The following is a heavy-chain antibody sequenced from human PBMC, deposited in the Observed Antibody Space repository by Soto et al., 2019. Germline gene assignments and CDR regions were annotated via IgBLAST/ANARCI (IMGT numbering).Heavy chain of an antibody. CDR1: GGSISSSNW. J-gene: IGHJ4*02. V-gene: IGHV4-4*02. CDR2: IYHSGST. D-gene: IGHD6-13*01. CDR3: AGIAAAGTRFDY. Sequence: QVQLQESGPGLVKPSGTLSLTCAVSGGSISSSNWWSWVRQPPGKGLEWIGEIYHSGSTNYNPSLKSRVTISVDESKDPFSLKLSSVTAADTAVYYCAGIAAAGTRFDYWGQGTLVTVSS.